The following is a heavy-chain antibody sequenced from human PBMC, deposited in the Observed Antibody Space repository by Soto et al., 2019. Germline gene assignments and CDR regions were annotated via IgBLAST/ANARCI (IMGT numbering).Heavy chain of an antibody. Sequence: QVQLQESGPGLVKPSQTLSLTCTVSGGSISSGGYYWSWIRQHPGKGLEWIGYIYYSGSTYYTPSLKSRVXXXVXXSKNQFSLKLSSVTAADTAVYYCARSSTSANYFDYWGQGTLVTVSS. D-gene: IGHD2-2*01. CDR3: ARSSTSANYFDY. CDR1: GGSISSGGYY. V-gene: IGHV4-31*03. J-gene: IGHJ4*02. CDR2: IYYSGST.